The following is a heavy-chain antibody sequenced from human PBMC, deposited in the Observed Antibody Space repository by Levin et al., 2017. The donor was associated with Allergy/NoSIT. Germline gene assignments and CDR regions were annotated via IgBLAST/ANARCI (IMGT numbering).Heavy chain of an antibody. V-gene: IGHV3-7*01. CDR2: IKQDGSEK. CDR1: GFTFSSYW. Sequence: GESLKISCAASGFTFSSYWMSWVRQAPGKGLEWVANIKQDGSEKYYVDSVKGRFTISRDNAKNSLYLQMNSLRAEDTAVYYCARDRLTYYYGSGSHGGYFDLWGRGTLVTVSS. J-gene: IGHJ2*01. D-gene: IGHD3-10*01. CDR3: ARDRLTYYYGSGSHGGYFDL.